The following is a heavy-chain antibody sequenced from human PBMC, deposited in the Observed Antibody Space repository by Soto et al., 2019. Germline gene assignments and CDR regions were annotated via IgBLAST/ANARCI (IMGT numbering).Heavy chain of an antibody. CDR2: TGFGGSTI. V-gene: IGHV3-11*01. CDR3: ARGSFPAYRNSSGSGAAFAP. Sequence: TWGSLRPSCAASGFIFINFDMSWIRQSAVKGLEWLGYTGFGGSTIYYADSVKARFTVSRDNAKNSLYLQMNSLRVEERAVYYCARGSFPAYRNSSGSGAAFAPWGKGTVVPV. J-gene: IGHJ5*02. CDR1: GFIFINFD. D-gene: IGHD3-22*01.